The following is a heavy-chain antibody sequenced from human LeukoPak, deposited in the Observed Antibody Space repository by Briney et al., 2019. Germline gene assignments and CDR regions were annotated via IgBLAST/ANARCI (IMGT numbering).Heavy chain of an antibody. J-gene: IGHJ4*02. V-gene: IGHV4-34*01. D-gene: IGHD3-10*01. CDR2: INHSGST. CDR1: GGSFSGYY. Sequence: PSETLSLTCAVYGGSFSGYYWSWIRQPPGKGLEWIGEINHSGSTNHNPSLKSRVTISVDTSKNQFSLKLSSVTAADTAVYYCARGSGAMVRDPLGYWGQGTLVTVSS. CDR3: ARGSGAMVRDPLGY.